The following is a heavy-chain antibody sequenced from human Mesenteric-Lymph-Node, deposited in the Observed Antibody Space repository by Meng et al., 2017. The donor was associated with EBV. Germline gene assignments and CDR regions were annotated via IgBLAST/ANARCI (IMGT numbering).Heavy chain of an antibody. J-gene: IGHJ4*02. V-gene: IGHV3-23*01. CDR1: GFIFSSSA. D-gene: IGHD3-10*01. CDR2: ISGSTGST. CDR3: AKEPSEFGEFYFDY. Sequence: VQVLEAGGGLVQPGGSLRLCCAASGFIFSSSAMSWVRQAPGKELGWVSGISGSTGSTYNSDSVRGRFTISRDNSNNTLYLQMNSLRAEDTAVYYCAKEPSEFGEFYFDYWGQGILVTVSS.